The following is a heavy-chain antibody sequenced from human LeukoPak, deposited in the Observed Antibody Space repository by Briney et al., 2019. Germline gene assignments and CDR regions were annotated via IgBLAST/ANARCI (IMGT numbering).Heavy chain of an antibody. CDR3: AREGHYYGSGSYGGDFDY. Sequence: ASVKVSCKASGYTFTSYGISWVRQAPGQGLEWMGWISAYNGNTNYAQKLQGGVTMTTDTSTSTAYMELRSLRSDDTAVYYCAREGHYYGSGSYGGDFDYWGQGTLVTVSS. J-gene: IGHJ4*02. CDR2: ISAYNGNT. CDR1: GYTFTSYG. D-gene: IGHD3-10*01. V-gene: IGHV1-18*01.